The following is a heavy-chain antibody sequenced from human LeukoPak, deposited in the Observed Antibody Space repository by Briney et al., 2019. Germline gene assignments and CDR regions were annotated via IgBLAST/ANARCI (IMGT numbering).Heavy chain of an antibody. D-gene: IGHD6-19*01. V-gene: IGHV3-11*01. CDR1: GFTFSDYY. J-gene: IGHJ4*02. Sequence: GGSLRLSCAASGFTFSDYYMSWIRQAPGKGLEWVSYISSSGSTIYYADSVKGRFTISRDNAKNSLYLQMNSLRAEDTAVYYCARDRAMFSSGWYGPIGYWGQGTLVTVSS. CDR3: ARDRAMFSSGWYGPIGY. CDR2: ISSSGSTI.